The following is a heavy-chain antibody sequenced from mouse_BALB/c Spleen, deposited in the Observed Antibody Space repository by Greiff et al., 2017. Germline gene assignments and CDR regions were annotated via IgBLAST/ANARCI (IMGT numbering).Heavy chain of an antibody. V-gene: IGHV1-62-3*01. CDR1: GYTFTSYW. CDR3: TRGRNDYDGGGFAY. CDR2: IDPNSGGT. J-gene: IGHJ3*01. D-gene: IGHD2-4*01. Sequence: QVQLQQPGAELVKPGASVKLSCKASGYTFTSYWMHWVKQRPGRGLEWIGRIDPNSGGTKYNEKFKSKATLTVDKPSSTAYMQLSSLTSEDSAVYYGTRGRNDYDGGGFAYWGQGTLVTVSA.